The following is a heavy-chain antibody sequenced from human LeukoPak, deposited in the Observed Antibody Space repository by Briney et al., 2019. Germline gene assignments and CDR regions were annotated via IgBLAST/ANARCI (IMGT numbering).Heavy chain of an antibody. CDR2: IYSDNT. D-gene: IGHD1-26*01. CDR1: GFTVSSNS. Sequence: GGSLRLSCTVSGFTVSSNSMSWVRQAPGKGLEWVSFIYSDNTHYSDSVKGRFTISRDNSKHTLYLQMNSLRAEDTAVYYCAKQRGSYPRFWFDPWGQGTLVTVSS. J-gene: IGHJ5*02. CDR3: AKQRGSYPRFWFDP. V-gene: IGHV3-53*01.